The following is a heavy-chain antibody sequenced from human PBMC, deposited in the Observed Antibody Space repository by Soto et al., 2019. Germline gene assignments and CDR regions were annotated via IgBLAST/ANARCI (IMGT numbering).Heavy chain of an antibody. D-gene: IGHD6-13*01. V-gene: IGHV3-23*01. CDR2: ISGSGGST. CDR3: AKGRIAAAAPYYFDY. Sequence: GGSLRLSCAASGFTFSSYAMSRVRQAPGKGLEWVSAISGSGGSTYYADSVKGRFTISRDNSKNTLYLQMNSLRAEDTAVYYCAKGRIAAAAPYYFDYWGQGTLVTVSS. CDR1: GFTFSSYA. J-gene: IGHJ4*02.